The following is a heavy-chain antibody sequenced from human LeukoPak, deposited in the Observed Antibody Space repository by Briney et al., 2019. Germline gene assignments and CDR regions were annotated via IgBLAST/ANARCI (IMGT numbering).Heavy chain of an antibody. V-gene: IGHV3-23*01. CDR1: GFTFSSYE. Sequence: GGSLRLSCAASGFTFSSYEMNWVRQAPGKGLEWVSANSGSGGSTYYADSVKGRFTISRDNSKNTLYLQMNSLRADDTAVYYCAKDFPQVPQDYYDSICYFDYWGQGTLVTVSS. D-gene: IGHD3-22*01. CDR2: NSGSGGST. J-gene: IGHJ4*02. CDR3: AKDFPQVPQDYYDSICYFDY.